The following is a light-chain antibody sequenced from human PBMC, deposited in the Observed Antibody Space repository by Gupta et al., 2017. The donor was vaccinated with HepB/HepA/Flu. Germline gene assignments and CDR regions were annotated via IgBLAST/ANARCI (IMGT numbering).Light chain of an antibody. CDR3: GTEDGSVALYV. V-gene: IGLV1-51*01. Sequence: QFVLTQSPSVSAAPGQKVSISCSGSSSTFGNSYVSWYQQLPGTAPKLLIYDNNKRPSGIPDRFSGSKSGSSATLDIIGLQTGDEADYYCGTEDGSVALYVFGPGTKVTVL. J-gene: IGLJ1*01. CDR1: SSTFGNSY. CDR2: DNN.